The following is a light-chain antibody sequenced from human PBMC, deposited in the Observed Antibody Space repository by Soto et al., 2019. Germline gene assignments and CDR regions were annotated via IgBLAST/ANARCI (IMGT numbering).Light chain of an antibody. CDR2: DND. CDR3: AAWDASLIALV. Sequence: QSVLTQPPSTSRTPGQRVTISCSGSSSNIGRNTVHWYRQLPGTAPKLLIYDNDQRPSGVPDRFSGSKSGTSASLAISGLQSEDEADYFCAAWDASLIALVFGGVTQLTVL. V-gene: IGLV1-44*01. J-gene: IGLJ3*02. CDR1: SSNIGRNT.